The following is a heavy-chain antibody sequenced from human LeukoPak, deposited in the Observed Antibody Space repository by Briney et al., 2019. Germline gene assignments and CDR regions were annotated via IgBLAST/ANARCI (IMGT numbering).Heavy chain of an antibody. J-gene: IGHJ4*02. D-gene: IGHD3/OR15-3a*01. CDR1: AFWFSNYG. Sequence: PGGSLRLSCAASAFWFSNYGINWVRQAPGRGLGWVSVISGNGDDAFYADSVKGRFRISRDNSKNTVYLQMNSLRADDTAVYYCAKRDWPYYFDYWGQGTLVAVSS. CDR3: AKRDWPYYFDY. V-gene: IGHV3-23*01. CDR2: ISGNGDDA.